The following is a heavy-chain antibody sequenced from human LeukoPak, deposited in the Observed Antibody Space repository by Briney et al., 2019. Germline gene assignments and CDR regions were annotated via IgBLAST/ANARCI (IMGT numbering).Heavy chain of an antibody. D-gene: IGHD1-26*01. J-gene: IGHJ4*02. CDR1: GFTFSSHG. CDR2: ISYDGSNK. Sequence: GPSLTLSYAPSGFTFSSHGMRWARHPPRKGLEWVAVISYDGSNKYYADSVKGRFTISRDNPKNTLYLQMNSLRAEDTAVYYCAKGGIYGLHWGQGTLVTVSS. V-gene: IGHV3-30*18. CDR3: AKGGIYGLH.